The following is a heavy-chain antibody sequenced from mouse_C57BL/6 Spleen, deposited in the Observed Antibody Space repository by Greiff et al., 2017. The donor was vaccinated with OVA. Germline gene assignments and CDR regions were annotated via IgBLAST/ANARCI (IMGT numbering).Heavy chain of an antibody. D-gene: IGHD4-1*01. CDR3: ARILTGRFAY. CDR1: GYSFTGYY. J-gene: IGHJ3*01. CDR2: INPSTGGT. V-gene: IGHV1-42*01. Sequence: VQLKESGPELVKPGASVKISCKASGYSFTGYYMNWVKQSPEKSLEWIGEINPSTGGTTYNQKFKAKATLTVDKSSSTAYMQLKSLTSEDSAVYYCARILTGRFAYWGQGTLVTVSA.